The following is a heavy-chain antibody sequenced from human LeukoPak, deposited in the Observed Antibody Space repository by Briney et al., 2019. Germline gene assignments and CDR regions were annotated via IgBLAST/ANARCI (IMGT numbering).Heavy chain of an antibody. Sequence: PGGSLRLSCAASGFTFSSYWMSWVRQAPGKGLEWVANIKQDGSEKYYVDSVKGRFTISRDNAKNSLYLQMNSLRAEDTAVYYCARRDIAAAGTSGRYYYYYYMDVWGKGTTVTVSS. V-gene: IGHV3-7*01. CDR1: GFTFSSYW. J-gene: IGHJ6*03. CDR2: IKQDGSEK. CDR3: ARRDIAAAGTSGRYYYYYYMDV. D-gene: IGHD6-13*01.